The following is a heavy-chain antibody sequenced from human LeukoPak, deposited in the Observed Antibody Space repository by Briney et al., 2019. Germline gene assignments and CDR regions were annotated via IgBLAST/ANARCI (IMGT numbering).Heavy chain of an antibody. Sequence: SVKVSCKASGGTFSSYAISWVRQAPGQGLEWMGGIIPIFGTANYAQKFQGRVTITADESTSTAYMELSSLRSEDTAVYYCARDGSSGYGDYYYYYYMDVWGKGTTVTISS. CDR2: IIPIFGTA. D-gene: IGHD3-22*01. CDR1: GGTFSSYA. V-gene: IGHV1-69*13. J-gene: IGHJ6*03. CDR3: ARDGSSGYGDYYYYYYMDV.